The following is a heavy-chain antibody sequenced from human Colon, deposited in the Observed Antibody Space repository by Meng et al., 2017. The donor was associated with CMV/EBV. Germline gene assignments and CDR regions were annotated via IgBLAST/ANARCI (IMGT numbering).Heavy chain of an antibody. V-gene: IGHV3-30*02. D-gene: IGHD2-2*01. Sequence: GESLKISCAASGFTFSASTMHWVRQTPGKVLEWVSFIHINGGDEQYADAVRGRFTISRDNSKNTLYLEMNSLRAEDTALYYCAKRTVLVPADLGPREFYFDRWGQGTLVTVSS. CDR3: AKRTVLVPADLGPREFYFDR. J-gene: IGHJ4*02. CDR1: GFTFSAST. CDR2: IHINGGDE.